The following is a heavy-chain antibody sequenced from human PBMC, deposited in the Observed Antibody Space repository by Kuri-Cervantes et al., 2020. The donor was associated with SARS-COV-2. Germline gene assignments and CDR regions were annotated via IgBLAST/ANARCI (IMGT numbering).Heavy chain of an antibody. CDR1: GFTFSSYV. V-gene: IGHV3-30*18. J-gene: IGHJ4*02. D-gene: IGHD3-22*01. Sequence: GGSLKISCAASGFTFSSYVMHWVRQAPGKGLEWVAVISYDGSNKYYADSVKGRFTISRDNSKNTLYLQMNSLRAEYTAVYYCAKDLGGYVGYWGQGTLVTVSS. CDR3: AKDLGGYVGY. CDR2: ISYDGSNK.